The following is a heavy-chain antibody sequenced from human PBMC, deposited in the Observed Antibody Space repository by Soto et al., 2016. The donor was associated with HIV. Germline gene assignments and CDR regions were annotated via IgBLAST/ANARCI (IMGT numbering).Heavy chain of an antibody. J-gene: IGHJ6*02. CDR3: ARQRDPYGMEV. CDR2: IYYSGST. V-gene: IGHV4-59*01. Sequence: QVQLQESGPGLVRASETLSLTCTVSGGAISSDYWSWIRQSPGKGLEYIGYIYYSGSTYYNPSLRSRVTISIDTSKKHFSLKLTSVTAADTAVYYCARQRDPYGMEVWGQGDHGHRLL. CDR1: GGAISSDY.